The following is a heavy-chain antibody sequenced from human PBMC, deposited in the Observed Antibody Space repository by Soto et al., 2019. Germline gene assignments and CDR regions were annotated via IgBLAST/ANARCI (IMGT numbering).Heavy chain of an antibody. CDR3: ARGSIVGATPFDY. CDR2: ISSSSSYT. V-gene: IGHV3-11*06. J-gene: IGHJ4*02. D-gene: IGHD1-26*01. CDR1: GFTFSDYY. Sequence: QVQLVESGGGLVKPGGSLRLSCAASGFTFSDYYMSWIRQAPGKGLEWVSYISSSSSYTNYADSVKGRFTISRDNAKNSLYLQMNSLRAEDTAVYYCARGSIVGATPFDYWGQGTLVTVSS.